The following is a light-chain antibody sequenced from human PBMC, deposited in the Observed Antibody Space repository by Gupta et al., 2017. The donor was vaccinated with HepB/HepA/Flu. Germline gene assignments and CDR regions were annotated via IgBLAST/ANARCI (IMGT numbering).Light chain of an antibody. J-gene: IGKJ2*04. CDR2: GAS. V-gene: IGKV3-20*01. Sequence: IVLTQSPGTLSSSPGERATLSCRASQSVSSSYLAWYQQKPGQAPRLLIYGASNRATGIPDRFSGSGSGTDFTLTISRLEPEDLAVYYCQQYGSSPCSFGQGTKLEIK. CDR3: QQYGSSPCS. CDR1: QSVSSSY.